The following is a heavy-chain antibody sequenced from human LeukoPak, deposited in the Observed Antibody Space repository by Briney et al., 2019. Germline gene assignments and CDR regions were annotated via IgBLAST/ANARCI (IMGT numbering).Heavy chain of an antibody. V-gene: IGHV4-38-2*02. CDR1: GYSISSGYY. Sequence: PSETLSLTCAASGYSISSGYYWGWIRQPPGKGLEWIGSIYHSGSTYYNPSLKSRVTISVDTSKNQFSLKLSSVTAADTAVYYCARDRKGATYYYDSSGYSNWFDPWGQGTLVTVSS. D-gene: IGHD3-22*01. CDR3: ARDRKGATYYYDSSGYSNWFDP. CDR2: IYHSGST. J-gene: IGHJ5*02.